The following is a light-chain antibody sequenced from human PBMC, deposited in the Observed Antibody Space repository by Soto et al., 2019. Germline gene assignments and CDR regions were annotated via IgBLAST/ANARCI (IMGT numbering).Light chain of an antibody. J-gene: IGLJ1*01. CDR3: SSWTSGATYV. V-gene: IGLV2-14*03. CDR1: SSDVGAYNY. CDR2: DVN. Sequence: QSVLTQPASVSGSPGQSITISCAGTSSDVGAYNYVSWYQHHPGKAPKLMIYDVNNRPSGDSNRFSGSKSGNTASLTISGLQAEDEADYYCSSWTSGATYVFGSATKLTVL.